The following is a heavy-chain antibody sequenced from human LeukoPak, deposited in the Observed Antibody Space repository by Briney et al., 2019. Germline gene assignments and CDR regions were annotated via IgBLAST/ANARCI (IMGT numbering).Heavy chain of an antibody. V-gene: IGHV4-59*08. CDR1: GGSISSYS. Sequence: SETLSLTCTVSGGSISSYSWSWVRQPPGKGLEWIGYIYYSGSTNYNPSLKSRVTISVDTSKNQFSLKLSSVTAADTAVYYCARRPWEGYYDSSGPFDYWGQGTLVTVSS. D-gene: IGHD3-22*01. CDR3: ARRPWEGYYDSSGPFDY. CDR2: IYYSGST. J-gene: IGHJ4*02.